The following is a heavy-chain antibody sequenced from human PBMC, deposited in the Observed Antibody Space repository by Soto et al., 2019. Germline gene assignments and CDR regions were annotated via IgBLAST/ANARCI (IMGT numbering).Heavy chain of an antibody. CDR1: GGSISSSNW. V-gene: IGHV4-4*02. Sequence: PSETLSLTCAVSGGSISSSNWWSWVRQPPGKGLEWIGEIYHSGSTNYNPSLRSRVTISVDKSKNQFSLKLSSVTAADTAVYYCARDGEYSLGVDYWGQGTLVTVSS. CDR2: IYHSGST. J-gene: IGHJ4*02. D-gene: IGHD3-10*01. CDR3: ARDGEYSLGVDY.